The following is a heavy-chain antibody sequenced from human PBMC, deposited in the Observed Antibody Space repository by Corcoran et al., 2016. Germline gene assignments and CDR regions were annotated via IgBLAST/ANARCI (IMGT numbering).Heavy chain of an antibody. V-gene: IGHV1-46*01. Sequence: QVQLVQSGAEVKKPGASVKVSCTASGYTFTSYYMHWVRQAPGPGLEWMGIINPSGGSTSYAQTFQGRVTMTRDTSTSTVYMELSSLRSEDTAVYYCARGRPFTIFGEIAFDYWGQGTLVTVSS. CDR3: ARGRPFTIFGEIAFDY. CDR2: INPSGGST. CDR1: GYTFTSYY. J-gene: IGHJ4*02. D-gene: IGHD3-3*01.